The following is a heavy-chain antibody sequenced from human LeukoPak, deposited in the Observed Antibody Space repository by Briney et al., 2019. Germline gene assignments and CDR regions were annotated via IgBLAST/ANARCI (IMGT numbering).Heavy chain of an antibody. CDR2: IKQDGNEK. Sequence: GGSPRLSCAASGFTFSSYWMSWVRQAPGKGLEWVANIKQDGNEKYYVDSVKGRFTISRDNAKNSLYLQMNSLKVEDTAVYYCARARSGSYYDYYYYMDVWGKGTTVTVSS. J-gene: IGHJ6*03. CDR3: ARARSGSYYDYYYYMDV. D-gene: IGHD1-26*01. V-gene: IGHV3-7*01. CDR1: GFTFSSYW.